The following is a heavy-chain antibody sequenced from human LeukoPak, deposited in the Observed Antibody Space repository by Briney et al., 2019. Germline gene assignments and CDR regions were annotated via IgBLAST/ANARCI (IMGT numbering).Heavy chain of an antibody. CDR1: GYSFTSYW. D-gene: IGHD3-10*01. V-gene: IGHV5-10-1*01. CDR3: ARVGRITMVRGVFDHYYYYGMDV. Sequence: GESLRISCKGSGYSFTSYWISWVRQMPGKGLEWMGRIDPSDSYTNYSPSFQGHVTISADKSISTAYLQWSSLKASDTAMYYCARVGRITMVRGVFDHYYYYGMDVWGQGTTVTVSS. CDR2: IDPSDSYT. J-gene: IGHJ6*02.